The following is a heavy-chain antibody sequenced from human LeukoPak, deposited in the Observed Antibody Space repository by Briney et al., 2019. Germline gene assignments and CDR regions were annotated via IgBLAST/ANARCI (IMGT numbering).Heavy chain of an antibody. V-gene: IGHV4-31*03. Sequence: PSETLSLTCTVSGGSISSGGYYWSWIRQHPGKGLEWIGYIYYSGSTYYNPSLRSRVTISVDTSKNQFSLKLSPVTAADTAVYYCARATYYDFWSGNPATYYFDYWGQGTLVTVSS. CDR2: IYYSGST. J-gene: IGHJ4*02. CDR3: ARATYYDFWSGNPATYYFDY. CDR1: GGSISSGGYY. D-gene: IGHD3-3*01.